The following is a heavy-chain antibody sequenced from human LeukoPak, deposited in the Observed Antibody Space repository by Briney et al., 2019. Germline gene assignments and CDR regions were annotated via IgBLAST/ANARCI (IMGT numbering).Heavy chain of an antibody. J-gene: IGHJ4*02. Sequence: SETLSLTCAVYGGSFSGYYWSWIRQPPGKGLEWIGEINHSGSTDYNPSLESRVTISVDTSKNQFSLKLSSVTAADTAVYYCARGRVRDGYPNWGQGTLVTVSS. CDR2: INHSGST. CDR3: ARGRVRDGYPN. D-gene: IGHD5-18*01. CDR1: GGSFSGYY. V-gene: IGHV4-34*01.